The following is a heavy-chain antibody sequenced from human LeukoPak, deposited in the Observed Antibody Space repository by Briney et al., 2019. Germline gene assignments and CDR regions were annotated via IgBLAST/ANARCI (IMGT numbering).Heavy chain of an antibody. V-gene: IGHV4-30-2*01. CDR1: GGSISSGGYS. J-gene: IGHJ5*02. Sequence: SETLSLTCAVSGGSISSGGYSWSWIRQPPGKGLEWIGYIYHSGSTYYNPSLKSRVTISVDRSKNQFSLKLSSVTAADTAVYYCATTSSGWGNWFDPWGQGTLVTVSS. CDR3: ATTSSGWGNWFDP. D-gene: IGHD6-19*01. CDR2: IYHSGST.